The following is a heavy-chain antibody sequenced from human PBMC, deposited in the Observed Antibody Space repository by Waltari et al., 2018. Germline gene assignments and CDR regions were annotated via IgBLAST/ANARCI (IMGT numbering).Heavy chain of an antibody. Sequence: QVQLVESGGGVVQPGGSLRLSCAASGFTFSSYGMHWVRQAPGKGLEWVAFIRYDGSNKYYADSVKGRFTISRDNSKNTLYLQMNSLRAEDTAVYYCAKDQTDYVVRNWYFDLWGRGTLVTVSS. CDR3: AKDQTDYVVRNWYFDL. J-gene: IGHJ2*01. V-gene: IGHV3-30*02. CDR2: IRYDGSNK. D-gene: IGHD4-17*01. CDR1: GFTFSSYG.